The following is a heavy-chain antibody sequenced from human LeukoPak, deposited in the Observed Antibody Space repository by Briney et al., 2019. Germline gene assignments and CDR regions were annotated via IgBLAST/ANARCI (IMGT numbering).Heavy chain of an antibody. CDR3: ARGAGRF. CDR1: GFTFSTYV. V-gene: IGHV3-23*01. CDR2: ISNSGGST. Sequence: GGSLRLSCAASGFTFSTYVMSWVRQTPGKGLEWVSTISNSGGSTYNADSVKGRFTISRDNSKNTLYLQMNSLRAEDTAVYYCARGAGRFWGQGTLVTVSS. J-gene: IGHJ4*02.